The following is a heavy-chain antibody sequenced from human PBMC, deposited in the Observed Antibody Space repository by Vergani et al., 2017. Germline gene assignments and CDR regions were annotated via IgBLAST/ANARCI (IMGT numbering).Heavy chain of an antibody. CDR1: GFTFSNSA. J-gene: IGHJ3*02. D-gene: IGHD1-26*01. Sequence: EVHLLESGGGQVEAGGSLRLSCVASGFTFSNSAMSWVRQTSGKGLEWVSAISGHGDRTYYADSVKGRFTISRDNSKNTLYLQMNSLRAEDTAVYYCARPRVGGSYRSGAFDIWGQGTAVTVSS. CDR2: ISGHGDRT. CDR3: ARPRVGGSYRSGAFDI. V-gene: IGHV3-23*01.